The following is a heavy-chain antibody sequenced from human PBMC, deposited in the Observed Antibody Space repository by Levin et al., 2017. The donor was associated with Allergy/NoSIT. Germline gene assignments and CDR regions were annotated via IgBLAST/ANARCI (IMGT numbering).Heavy chain of an antibody. CDR2: IYHSGST. D-gene: IGHD2-2*01. Sequence: NTSETLSLTCTVSGGSVSSGGYYWNWIRQHPGKGLEWVGYIYHSGSTYYNPSLSSRVTISVDTSKNQFSLKLSSVTAADTAVYYCARGREEPAARLYYYYMDVWGKGTTVTVSS. CDR3: ARGREEPAARLYYYYMDV. V-gene: IGHV4-31*03. J-gene: IGHJ6*03. CDR1: GGSVSSGGYY.